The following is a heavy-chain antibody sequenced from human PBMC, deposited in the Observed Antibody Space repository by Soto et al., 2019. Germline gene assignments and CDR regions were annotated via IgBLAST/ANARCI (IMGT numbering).Heavy chain of an antibody. V-gene: IGHV1-8*01. CDR1: GYTFTSYD. D-gene: IGHD5-12*01. Sequence: ASVKVSCKASGYTFTSYDINWVRQATGQGLEWMGWMNPNSGNTGYAQKFQGRVTMTRNTSISTAYMELSSLRAEDTAVYYCTATDLEMATTSGYFDYWGQGTLVTVSS. CDR3: TATDLEMATTSGYFDY. CDR2: MNPNSGNT. J-gene: IGHJ4*02.